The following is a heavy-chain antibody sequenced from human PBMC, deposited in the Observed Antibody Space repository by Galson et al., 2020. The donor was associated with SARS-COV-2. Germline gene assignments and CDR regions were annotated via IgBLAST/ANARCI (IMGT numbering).Heavy chain of an antibody. J-gene: IGHJ4*02. CDR3: ARDCTSTSCYKFNL. D-gene: IGHD2-2*02. CDR2: ISSTGHNI. Sequence: SLKLSCAASGFMFSDYYMNWIRQAPGKGLEWISYISSTGHNIYYEESVKGRFTISRDNAKNSLSLQMNSLRAEDTAVYYCARDCTSTSCYKFNLWGQGNLVTVSS. CDR1: GFMFSDYY. V-gene: IGHV3-11*01.